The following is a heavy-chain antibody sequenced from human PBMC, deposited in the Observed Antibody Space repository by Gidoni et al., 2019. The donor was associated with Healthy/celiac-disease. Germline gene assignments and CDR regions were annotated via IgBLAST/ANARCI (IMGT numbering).Heavy chain of an antibody. Sequence: QVQLVESGVGVVQPGRSLRLPCAASGLTFRTYAMPGVRQAPGKGLEWVAVISYDGSNKYYADSVKGRFTISRDNSNNTLYLQMNSLRAEDTAVYYCASAKSSGYDSSGYYLPFDYWGQGTLVTVSS. D-gene: IGHD3-22*01. CDR3: ASAKSSGYDSSGYYLPFDY. V-gene: IGHV3-30-3*01. J-gene: IGHJ4*02. CDR1: GLTFRTYA. CDR2: ISYDGSNK.